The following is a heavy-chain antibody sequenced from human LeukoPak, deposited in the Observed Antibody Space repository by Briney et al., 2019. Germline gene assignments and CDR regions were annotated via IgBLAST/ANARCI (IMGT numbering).Heavy chain of an antibody. J-gene: IGHJ3*02. CDR3: ARDRRGYYDSSGFTTDAFDI. V-gene: IGHV4-59*01. CDR1: GGSISSYY. D-gene: IGHD3-22*01. Sequence: SETLSLTCTVSGGSISSYYWSWIRQPPGKGLEGIGYIYYSGSTNYNPSLKSRVTISVDTSKNQFSLKLSSVTAADTAVYYCARDRRGYYDSSGFTTDAFDIWGQGTMVTVSS. CDR2: IYYSGST.